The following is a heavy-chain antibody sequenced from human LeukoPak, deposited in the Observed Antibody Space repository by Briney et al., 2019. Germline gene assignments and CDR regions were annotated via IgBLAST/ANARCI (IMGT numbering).Heavy chain of an antibody. J-gene: IGHJ3*02. CDR1: GYTFTNYD. Sequence: ASVKVSCKASGYTFTNYDINWVRQATGQGLEWMGWMNPNSDNTGSAQKFQGRVTITRNTSINTAYMELSSLRSEDTAVYYCARAVLTKGDAFDIWGQGTMVTVSS. CDR3: ARAVLTKGDAFDI. D-gene: IGHD2-8*01. V-gene: IGHV1-8*03. CDR2: MNPNSDNT.